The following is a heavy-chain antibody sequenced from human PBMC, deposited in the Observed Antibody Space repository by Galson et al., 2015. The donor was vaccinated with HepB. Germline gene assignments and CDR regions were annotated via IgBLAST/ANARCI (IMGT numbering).Heavy chain of an antibody. V-gene: IGHV3-23*01. J-gene: IGHJ6*02. CDR3: AKGAYMSSYSLYGMDA. CDR2: ITYSGGRR. CDR1: GFSFNIYD. D-gene: IGHD6-6*01. Sequence: SLSLSCAASGFSFNIYDMSWVRQAPGKGLEWVAGITYSGGRRHYAEPGKGRFTISRDNSKNTVFLQMSSLRAEDTAIYYCAKGAYMSSYSLYGMDAWGQGTTVIVSS.